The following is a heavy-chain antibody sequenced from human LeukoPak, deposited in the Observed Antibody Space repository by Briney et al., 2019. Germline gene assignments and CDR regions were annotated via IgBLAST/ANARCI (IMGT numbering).Heavy chain of an antibody. CDR3: ATVFDF. J-gene: IGHJ5*01. Sequence: PGGSLRLSCAVSGFTLSSNWMHWVRQVPGEGLVWVSRIDDVGSGTSYADSVKGRFTISRDDAKNTVYLQMNSLRAEDTAVYYCATVFDFWGQGTLVTVSS. CDR1: GFTLSSNW. V-gene: IGHV3-74*01. D-gene: IGHD2-21*02. CDR2: IDDVGSGT.